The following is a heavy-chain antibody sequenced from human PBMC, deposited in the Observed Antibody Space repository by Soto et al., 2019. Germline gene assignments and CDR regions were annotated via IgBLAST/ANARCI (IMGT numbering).Heavy chain of an antibody. CDR1: GFSFSNSW. J-gene: IGHJ6*02. CDR3: VCSSGGSTTYRFYV. CDR2: IWPGDSDT. V-gene: IGHV5-51*01. Sequence: PGESLKISCKGSGFSFSNSWIGWVRQMAGKGPELMGIIWPGDSDTRYSPSFQGQVTISADKSISTAYLHWSSLKASDTAVYYCVCSSGGSTTYRFYVPGRGTTVTGSS. D-gene: IGHD2-15*01.